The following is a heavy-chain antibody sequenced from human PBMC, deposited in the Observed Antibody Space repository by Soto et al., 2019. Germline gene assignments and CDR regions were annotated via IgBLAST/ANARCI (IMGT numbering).Heavy chain of an antibody. Sequence: QVQLVESGGGLVRPGGSLRLSCAASGFSFSDHYMSWMRQAPGKGLEWVSWITSSGSYTNYADSVKGRFTISRDNAKNLLYLHMMNVRVDDTAMYYCAREAARPDYWGQGTLVTVSS. J-gene: IGHJ4*02. V-gene: IGHV3-11*06. CDR3: AREAARPDY. CDR2: ITSSGSYT. D-gene: IGHD6-6*01. CDR1: GFSFSDHY.